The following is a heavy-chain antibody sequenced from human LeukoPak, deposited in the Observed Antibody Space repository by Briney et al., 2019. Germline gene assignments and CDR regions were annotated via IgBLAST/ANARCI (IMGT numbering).Heavy chain of an antibody. D-gene: IGHD3-3*01. CDR3: ARVRRRITIFGVVISDYYYMDV. CDR1: GGSFSD. CDR2: INQSGAT. Sequence: PSETLSLTCAVYGGSFSDWSWVRQAPGRGLQWIGEINQSGATNCDPSLKSRVTMSIDTSKSQFSLSLRSVTAADTAVYYCARVRRRITIFGVVISDYYYMDVWGKGTTVTVSS. V-gene: IGHV4-34*01. J-gene: IGHJ6*03.